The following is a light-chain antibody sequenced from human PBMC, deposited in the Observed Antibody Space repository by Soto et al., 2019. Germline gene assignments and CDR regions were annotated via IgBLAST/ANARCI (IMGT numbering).Light chain of an antibody. CDR2: AAS. CDR1: QSVGSSY. CDR3: QQYGISPPNT. Sequence: EIVLTQSPGTLSLSPGERATLSCRASQSVGSSYLAWYQQKPGQAPRLLIYAASSRATGVPERFSGSGSGTDFTLTISRLEPEYFAVYYCQQYGISPPNTFGHGTRLEIK. V-gene: IGKV3-20*01. J-gene: IGKJ5*01.